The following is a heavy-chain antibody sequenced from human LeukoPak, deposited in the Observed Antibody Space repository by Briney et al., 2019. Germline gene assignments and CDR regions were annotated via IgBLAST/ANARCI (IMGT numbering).Heavy chain of an antibody. Sequence: PSQTLSLTCTVSGGSISSGSYYWSWIRQPAGKGLEWIGRIYTSGSTNCNPSLKSRVTISVDTSKNQFSLKLSSVTAADTAVYYCARDDSVVVMASDAFDIWGQGTMVTVSS. CDR2: IYTSGST. J-gene: IGHJ3*02. V-gene: IGHV4-61*02. D-gene: IGHD3-22*01. CDR3: ARDDSVVVMASDAFDI. CDR1: GGSISSGSYY.